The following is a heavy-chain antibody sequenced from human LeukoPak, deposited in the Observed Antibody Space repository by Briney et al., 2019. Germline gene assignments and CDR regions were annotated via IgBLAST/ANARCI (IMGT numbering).Heavy chain of an antibody. J-gene: IGHJ4*02. CDR2: IIPIFGTA. CDR1: GGTFSSYA. CDR3: ARTDGYGDYVDY. V-gene: IGHV1-69*13. D-gene: IGHD4-17*01. Sequence: SVKVSCKASGGTFSSYAISWVRQAPGQGLEWMGGIIPIFGTANYAQKFQGRVTITADESTSTAYMELSSLRSEDTAVYYCARTDGYGDYVDYWGQGTLVTVSS.